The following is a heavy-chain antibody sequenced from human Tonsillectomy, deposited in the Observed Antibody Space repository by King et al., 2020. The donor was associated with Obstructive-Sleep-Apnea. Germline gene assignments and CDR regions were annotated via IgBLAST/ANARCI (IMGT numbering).Heavy chain of an antibody. Sequence: VQLVESGGGVVQPGRSLRLACAASGFTFSSYGMHWVRQDPGKGLEWVAVMSDEGSRKYYADSGKGRFTISRDNSKNTLYLQMNSLRGEDTAVYYCAKDRDSYGTYGMDVWGQGTTVTVSS. V-gene: IGHV3-30*18. D-gene: IGHD5-18*01. CDR3: AKDRDSYGTYGMDV. J-gene: IGHJ6*02. CDR1: GFTFSSYG. CDR2: MSDEGSRK.